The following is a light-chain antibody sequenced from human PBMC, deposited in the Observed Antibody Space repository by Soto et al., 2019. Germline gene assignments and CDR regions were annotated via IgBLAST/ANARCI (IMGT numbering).Light chain of an antibody. J-gene: IGKJ1*01. Sequence: EIVLTQSPATLSLSPGERATLSCRASRSVSRYLAWYQQKPGQAPRLLVSDASNRATGIPARFSGSGSGTDFTLTISSLEPEDFAVYYCQQYGSSPPTFGQGTKVEIK. CDR1: RSVSRY. CDR3: QQYGSSPPT. V-gene: IGKV3-11*01. CDR2: DAS.